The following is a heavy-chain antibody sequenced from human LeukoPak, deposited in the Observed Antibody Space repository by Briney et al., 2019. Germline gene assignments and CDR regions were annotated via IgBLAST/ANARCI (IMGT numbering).Heavy chain of an antibody. J-gene: IGHJ6*02. CDR3: AREGYCSGGSCYSGYYGMDV. V-gene: IGHV3-48*03. CDR2: ISSSGSAM. Sequence: GGSLRLSCAASGFTFSPYEMNWVRQAPGKGLEWVSYISSSGSAMYYADSVKGRFTMSRDNAKNALYLQMNSLRAEDTAVYYCAREGYCSGGSCYSGYYGMDVWGQGTTVTVSS. D-gene: IGHD2-15*01. CDR1: GFTFSPYE.